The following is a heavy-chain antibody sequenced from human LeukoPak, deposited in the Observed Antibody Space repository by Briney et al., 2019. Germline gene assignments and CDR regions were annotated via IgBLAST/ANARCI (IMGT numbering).Heavy chain of an antibody. CDR2: TIPIFGTA. D-gene: IGHD4-23*01. J-gene: IGHJ4*02. CDR3: ARVNSMVVTPTYYFDY. V-gene: IGHV1-69*05. Sequence: SVKVSCKASGGTFRSYAISWVRQAPGQGLEWMGGTIPIFGTANYAQKFQGRVTITTDESTSTAYMELSSLRSEDTAVYYCARVNSMVVTPTYYFDYWGQGTLVTVSS. CDR1: GGTFRSYA.